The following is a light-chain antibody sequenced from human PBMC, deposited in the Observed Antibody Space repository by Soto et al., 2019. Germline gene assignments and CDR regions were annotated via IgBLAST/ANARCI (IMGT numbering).Light chain of an antibody. J-gene: IGKJ1*01. V-gene: IGKV1-5*01. CDR2: DAS. Sequence: DIQMTQSPSTLSASVGDRVSITCRASQSISSWLAWYQQKPGKAPKLLIYDASSLESGVPSRFSGSGSETEFTLTISSLQPDDFATYYCQQYNRYSWTFGRGTKV. CDR3: QQYNRYSWT. CDR1: QSISSW.